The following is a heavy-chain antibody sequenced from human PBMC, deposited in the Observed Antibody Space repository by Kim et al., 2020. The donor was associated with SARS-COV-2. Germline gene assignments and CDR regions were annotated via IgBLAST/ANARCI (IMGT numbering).Heavy chain of an antibody. D-gene: IGHD5-18*01. J-gene: IGHJ4*02. CDR1: EFSLSTTGLG. Sequence: SGPTLVNPTQTLTLTCTFSEFSLSTTGLGVGWIRQPPGKALEWLALLYWDDDKRYSPSLRSRRTITKDTSKNQVVRTMTNMDTVDTATYYCARHVTFTRGGYGTFDYWGRGTLVTVSS. CDR3: ARHVTFTRGGYGTFDY. V-gene: IGHV2-5*02. CDR2: LYWDDDK.